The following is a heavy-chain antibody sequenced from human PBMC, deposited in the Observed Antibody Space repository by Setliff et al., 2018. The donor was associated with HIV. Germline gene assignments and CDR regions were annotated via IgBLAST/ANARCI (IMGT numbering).Heavy chain of an antibody. CDR1: GGSISSVGYY. CDR2: IYSSGST. CDR3: ARTITTFGVIGRGGRMDV. J-gene: IGHJ6*04. Sequence: SETLSLTCTVSGGSISSVGYYWSWFRQSPGKGLEWMGYIYSSGSTTYSPSLRSRVTLSVDTSKNQFSLELSSVTAADTALYYCARTITTFGVIGRGGRMDVWGKGTTVTVSS. V-gene: IGHV4-61*08. D-gene: IGHD3-3*01.